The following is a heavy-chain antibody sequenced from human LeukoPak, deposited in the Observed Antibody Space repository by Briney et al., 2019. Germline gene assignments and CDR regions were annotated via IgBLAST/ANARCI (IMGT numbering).Heavy chain of an antibody. D-gene: IGHD2-21*02. CDR3: ARVLTRVVTAMDY. V-gene: IGHV1-2*02. CDR2: INPNSGGT. J-gene: IGHJ4*02. CDR1: GYTFTGYY. Sequence: ASVKVSCKASGYTFTGYYMHWARQAPGQGLEWMGWINPNSGGTNYAQKFQGRVTMTRDTSISTAYMELSRLRSDDTAVYYCARVLTRVVTAMDYWGQGTLVTVSS.